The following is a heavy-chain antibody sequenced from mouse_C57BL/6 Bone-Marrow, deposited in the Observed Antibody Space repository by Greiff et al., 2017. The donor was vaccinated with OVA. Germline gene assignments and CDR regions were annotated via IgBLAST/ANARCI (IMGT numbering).Heavy chain of an antibody. V-gene: IGHV5-15*04. CDR2: ISNLAYSI. D-gene: IGHD2-1*01. J-gene: IGHJ4*01. Sequence: EVMLVESGGGLVQPGGSLKLSCAASGFTFSDYGMAWVRQAPRKGPEWVAFISNLAYSIYYADTVTGRFTISRENAKNTLYLEMSSLRSEDTAMYYCARNYYGNYDYAMDYWGQGTSVTVSS. CDR3: ARNYYGNYDYAMDY. CDR1: GFTFSDYG.